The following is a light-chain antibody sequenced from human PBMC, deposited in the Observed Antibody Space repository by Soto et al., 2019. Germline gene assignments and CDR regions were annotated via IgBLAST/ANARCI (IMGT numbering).Light chain of an antibody. Sequence: EVVLTQSPATLSLSPGERATLSCRASQSVTKYLAWYQQKPGQALRLLIYDVSKRATGIPARFSGSGSETDFTLTISSLEPGDFAVYYCQQRSSWPFTFGPGTKVDIK. CDR3: QQRSSWPFT. CDR2: DVS. CDR1: QSVTKY. V-gene: IGKV3-11*01. J-gene: IGKJ3*01.